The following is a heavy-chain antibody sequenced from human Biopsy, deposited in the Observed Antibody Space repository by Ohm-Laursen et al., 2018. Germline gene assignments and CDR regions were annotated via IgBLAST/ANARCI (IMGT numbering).Heavy chain of an antibody. CDR3: VGGVDYYDPYHYYALDV. D-gene: IGHD3-22*01. CDR2: INHSGRT. V-gene: IGHV4-34*01. J-gene: IGHJ6*02. Sequence: TLSFTCAVYGESFNGYYWSWIRQTPGKGREWIGEINHSGRTNYKPSLKSRGTILVDTSKNQSSLKEMSVTAADTAVYYCVGGVDYYDPYHYYALDVWGQGTTVTVSS. CDR1: GESFNGYY.